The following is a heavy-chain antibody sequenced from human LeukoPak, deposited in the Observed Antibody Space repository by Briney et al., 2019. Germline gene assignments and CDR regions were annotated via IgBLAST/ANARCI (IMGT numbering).Heavy chain of an antibody. Sequence: GGSPRLSCAVSGFSFSSYWMSWVRQAPGKGLECVANIKEDGSEIHYVDSVKGRFTLSRDNARNSLYLQMTSLRVEDTAVYFCARNGRVVGSGWSYFFFEYWGQGTRVTVSS. D-gene: IGHD6-19*01. CDR1: GFSFSSYW. V-gene: IGHV3-7*01. J-gene: IGHJ4*02. CDR3: ARNGRVVGSGWSYFFFEY. CDR2: IKEDGSEI.